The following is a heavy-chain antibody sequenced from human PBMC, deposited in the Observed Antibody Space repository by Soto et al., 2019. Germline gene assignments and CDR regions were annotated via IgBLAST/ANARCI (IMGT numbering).Heavy chain of an antibody. J-gene: IGHJ3*02. V-gene: IGHV3-23*01. CDR3: APHVSCSGGSCQYDAFAI. CDR2: VTADGGT. D-gene: IGHD2-15*01. Sequence: EVQVLESGGGLVQPGGSLRLSCEGSGFTVSSHAMTWIRQAPGKGPEWVSTVTADGGTYYADSVKGRFAMSRDTSXXTXXLQMNCLGAGDPAAYYCAPHVSCSGGSCQYDAFAIRGQGTMVTVSS. CDR1: GFTVSSHA.